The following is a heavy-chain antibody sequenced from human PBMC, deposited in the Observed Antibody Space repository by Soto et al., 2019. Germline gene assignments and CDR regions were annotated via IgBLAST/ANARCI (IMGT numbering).Heavy chain of an antibody. Sequence: GGSLRLSCAASGFTFSSYSMNWVRQAPGKGLEWVSSISSSSSYIYYADSVKGRFTISRDNAKNSLYLQMNSLRAEDTAVYYCASLRSSSRNYYYYGMDVWGQGTTVTVSS. CDR1: GFTFSSYS. J-gene: IGHJ6*02. CDR2: ISSSSSYI. CDR3: ASLRSSSRNYYYYGMDV. V-gene: IGHV3-21*01. D-gene: IGHD6-13*01.